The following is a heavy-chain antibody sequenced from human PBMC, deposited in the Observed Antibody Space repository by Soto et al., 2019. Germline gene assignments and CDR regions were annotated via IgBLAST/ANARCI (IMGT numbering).Heavy chain of an antibody. CDR3: ARPLYANWAFAV. CDR2: IYKSGLA. J-gene: IGHJ3*01. CDR1: GDSMAISDFL. Sequence: SETLSLTCTVSGDSMAISDFLWGWLRQPPGKGLEWIGGIYKSGLADYNPSLRRRASVSVDTSRNQLFLNLTSMTAADTAIYYCARPLYANWAFAVWGQGKLVTVSS. V-gene: IGHV4-39*01. D-gene: IGHD1-1*01.